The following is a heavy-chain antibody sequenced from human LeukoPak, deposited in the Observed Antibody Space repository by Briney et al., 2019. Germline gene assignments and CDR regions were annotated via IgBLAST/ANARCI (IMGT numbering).Heavy chain of an antibody. V-gene: IGHV1-18*01. D-gene: IGHD4-23*01. CDR1: GYTFTSYG. Sequence: GASVKVSCKASGYTFTSYGISWVRQAPGQGLEWMGWISAYNGNTNYAQKLQGRVTMTTDTSTSTAYMELRSLRSDDTAVYYCARLSHGGKSRNAFDIWGQGTMVTVSS. CDR3: ARLSHGGKSRNAFDI. CDR2: ISAYNGNT. J-gene: IGHJ3*02.